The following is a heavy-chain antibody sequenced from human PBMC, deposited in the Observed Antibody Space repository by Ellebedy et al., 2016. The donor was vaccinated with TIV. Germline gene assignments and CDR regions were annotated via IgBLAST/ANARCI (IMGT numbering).Heavy chain of an antibody. CDR2: ISGSSLTI. D-gene: IGHD7-27*01. CDR3: ARDMAWGNERVNDALDI. Sequence: GESLKISCAASGFTFTPYAMNWVRQAPGKGLEWVSYISGSSLTIYYADSVKGRFTISRDNAENSLYLQMTSLRAEDTAVYYCARDMAWGNERVNDALDIWGQGTTVTVSP. V-gene: IGHV3-48*04. CDR1: GFTFTPYA. J-gene: IGHJ3*02.